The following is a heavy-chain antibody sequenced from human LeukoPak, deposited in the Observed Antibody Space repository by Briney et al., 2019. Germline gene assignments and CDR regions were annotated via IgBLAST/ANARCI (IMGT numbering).Heavy chain of an antibody. CDR1: GFTFSSYW. V-gene: IGHV3-74*01. D-gene: IGHD1-26*01. J-gene: IGHJ4*02. Sequence: GGSLRFSCAASGFTFSSYWMQWVRQAPGKGLVWVSRINSDGSSTSYADSVKGRFTLSRDNAKNTLYLQMNSLSAEDTAVYYCARVAGGFDYWGQGTLVTVSS. CDR2: INSDGSST. CDR3: ARVAGGFDY.